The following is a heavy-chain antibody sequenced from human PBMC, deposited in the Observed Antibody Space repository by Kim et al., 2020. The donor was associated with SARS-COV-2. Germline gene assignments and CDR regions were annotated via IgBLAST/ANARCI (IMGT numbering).Heavy chain of an antibody. D-gene: IGHD3-10*01. J-gene: IGHJ4*02. CDR3: ARGERLWFGELAFDY. V-gene: IGHV3-11*06. Sequence: SVKGRFTISRDNAKNSLYLQMNSLRAEDTAVYYCARGERLWFGELAFDYWGQGTLVTVSS.